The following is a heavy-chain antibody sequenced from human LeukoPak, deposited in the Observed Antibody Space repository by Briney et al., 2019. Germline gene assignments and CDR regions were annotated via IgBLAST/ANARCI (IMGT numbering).Heavy chain of an antibody. J-gene: IGHJ5*02. CDR3: ARALLIAVAGLWFVP. CDR2: IYYNGAT. Sequence: SETLSLTCTDSGGSISTYYWRWIRQPPGKALEWIAYIYYNGATDYNPSLKSRVTISVDTSKNKFSLKLSSVTAADTAVYYCARALLIAVAGLWFVPWGQGTLVTVSS. CDR1: GGSISTYY. V-gene: IGHV4-59*12. D-gene: IGHD6-13*01.